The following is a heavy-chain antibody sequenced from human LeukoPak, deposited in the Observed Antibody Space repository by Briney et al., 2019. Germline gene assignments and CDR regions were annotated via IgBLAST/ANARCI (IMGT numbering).Heavy chain of an antibody. D-gene: IGHD6-19*01. V-gene: IGHV3-30*02. CDR1: GFTFSSYG. CDR2: IRYDGSNK. Sequence: GGSLRLSCAASGFTFSSYGMHWVRQAPGKGLEWVAFIRYDGSNKYYADSVKGRFTISRDNSKNTLYLQMNSLRAEDTAVYYCAKVGLGYSSGYYFDYWGQGTLVTVSS. CDR3: AKVGLGYSSGYYFDY. J-gene: IGHJ4*02.